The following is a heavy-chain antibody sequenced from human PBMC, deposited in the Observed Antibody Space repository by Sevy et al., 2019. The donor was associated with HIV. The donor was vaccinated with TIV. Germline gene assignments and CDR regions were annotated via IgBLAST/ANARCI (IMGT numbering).Heavy chain of an antibody. V-gene: IGHV3-48*03. D-gene: IGHD4-17*01. CDR2: ISNSGSTI. CDR1: GFTFSSYE. Sequence: GGSLRLSCTASGFTFSSYEMNWVRQAPGKGLEWVSYISNSGSTIHYSDSVKSRFTISRDNAKNSLYLPMNSLRAEDTAVYYCARDLPPSATTVPHFDYWGRGTLVTVSS. J-gene: IGHJ4*02. CDR3: ARDLPPSATTVPHFDY.